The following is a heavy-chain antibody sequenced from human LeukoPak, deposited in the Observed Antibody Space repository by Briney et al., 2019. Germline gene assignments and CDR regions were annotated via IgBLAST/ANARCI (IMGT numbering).Heavy chain of an antibody. V-gene: IGHV3-23*01. D-gene: IGHD3-3*01. CDR3: APDFWSGYAFDY. CDR1: GFTVSSNY. CDR2: ISGSGGST. Sequence: AGGSLRLSCAASGFTVSSNYMSWVRQAPGKGLEWVSAISGSGGSTYYADSVKGRFTISRDNSKNTLYLQMNSLRAEDTAVYYCAPDFWSGYAFDYWGQGTLVTVSS. J-gene: IGHJ4*02.